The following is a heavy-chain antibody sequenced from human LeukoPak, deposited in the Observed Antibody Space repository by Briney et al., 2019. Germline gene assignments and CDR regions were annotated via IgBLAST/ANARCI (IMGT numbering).Heavy chain of an antibody. CDR1: GGSISSGGYY. J-gene: IGHJ5*02. CDR3: ARSSSWYYNWFDP. CDR2: IYYSGST. V-gene: IGHV4-31*03. Sequence: SQTLSLTCTVSGGSISSGGYYWSWIRQHPGKGLEWIGYIYYSGSTYYNPSLKSRVTISVDTSKNQFPLKLSSVTAADTAVYYCARSSSWYYNWFDPWGQGTLVTVSS. D-gene: IGHD6-13*01.